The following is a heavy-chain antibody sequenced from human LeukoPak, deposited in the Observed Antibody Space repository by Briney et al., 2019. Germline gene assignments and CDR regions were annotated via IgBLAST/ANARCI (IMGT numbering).Heavy chain of an antibody. Sequence: ASVKVSCKASGYTFTSYDINWVRQATGQGLEWMGWMNPNSGNTGYAQKFQGRVTITADESTSTAYMELSSLRSEDTAVYYCASSIMISDFGFLIAAFDYWGQGTLVTVSS. D-gene: IGHD3-16*01. V-gene: IGHV1-8*01. CDR2: MNPNSGNT. CDR1: GYTFTSYD. J-gene: IGHJ4*02. CDR3: ASSIMISDFGFLIAAFDY.